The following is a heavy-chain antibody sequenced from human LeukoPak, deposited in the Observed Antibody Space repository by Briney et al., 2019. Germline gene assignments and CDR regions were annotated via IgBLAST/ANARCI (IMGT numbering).Heavy chain of an antibody. CDR3: ARDEVYYYDSSGYRYTYFDY. CDR1: GYTFSSYS. Sequence: PGGSLRLSCAASGYTFSSYSMKWCIRPPARERLGFSYSISSSSTIYYAASVKARLTISRDNAKNSLYLQMNSLRAEDTAVYYCARDEVYYYDSSGYRYTYFDYWGQGTLVTVSS. V-gene: IGHV3-48*01. D-gene: IGHD3-22*01. CDR2: SISSSSTI. J-gene: IGHJ4*02.